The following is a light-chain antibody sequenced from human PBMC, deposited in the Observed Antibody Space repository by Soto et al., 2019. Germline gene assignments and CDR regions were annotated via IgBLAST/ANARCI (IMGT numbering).Light chain of an antibody. J-gene: IGLJ2*01. CDR2: LKSDGSH. V-gene: IGLV4-69*01. CDR3: QTWGTGIQV. CDR1: SGHSSYA. Sequence: QPVLTQSPSASASLGASVKFTCTLSSGHSSYAIAWHQQQPEKGPRYLMKLKSDGSHSKGDGIPDRFSGSSSGAERYLTISSLQSEDEADYYCQTWGTGIQVFGGGTKVTVL.